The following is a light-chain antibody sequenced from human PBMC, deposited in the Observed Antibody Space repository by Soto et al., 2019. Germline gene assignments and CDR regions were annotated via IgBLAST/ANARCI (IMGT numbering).Light chain of an antibody. J-gene: IGKJ2*01. V-gene: IGKV3-20*01. Sequence: EIVLTQSPGTLSLSPGERATLSCRASQSINSQLAWHQQKPGQPPRLLIYSSSTRVSGIPDRFSGSGSGTDFTLTISRLEPEDFAVYYCQQHRSLPYTFGQGTKLEI. CDR3: QQHRSLPYT. CDR2: SSS. CDR1: QSINSQ.